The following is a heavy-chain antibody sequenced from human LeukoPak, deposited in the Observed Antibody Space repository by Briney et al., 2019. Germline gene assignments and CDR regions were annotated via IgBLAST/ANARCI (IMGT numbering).Heavy chain of an antibody. J-gene: IGHJ4*02. Sequence: ASVKVSCKASGYTFTSYGISWVRQAPGQGLEWMGWISAYNGNTNYAQKLQGRVTMTTDTSTSTAYMELRSLRSDDTAVYYCARDGGADYDSSGSDYWGQGTLVTVSS. CDR3: ARDGGADYDSSGSDY. CDR1: GYTFTSYG. D-gene: IGHD3-22*01. V-gene: IGHV1-18*01. CDR2: ISAYNGNT.